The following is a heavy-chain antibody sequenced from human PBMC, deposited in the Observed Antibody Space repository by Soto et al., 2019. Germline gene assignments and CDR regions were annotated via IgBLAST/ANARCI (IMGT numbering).Heavy chain of an antibody. Sequence: EVQLLESGGGLVQPGGSLRLSCAASGFTFSSYAMSWVRQAPGKGLEWVSAISGSGGSTYYADSVKGRFTISRDNSKNTLYLQMNSLRAEDTAVYYCAKGPAGFWSGYTNTWLDPWGQGNLVTVSS. CDR3: AKGPAGFWSGYTNTWLDP. CDR1: GFTFSSYA. CDR2: ISGSGGST. D-gene: IGHD3-3*01. J-gene: IGHJ5*02. V-gene: IGHV3-23*01.